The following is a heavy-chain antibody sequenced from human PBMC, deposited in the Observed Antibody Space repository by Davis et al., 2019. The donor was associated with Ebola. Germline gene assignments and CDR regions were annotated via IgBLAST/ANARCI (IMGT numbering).Heavy chain of an antibody. CDR3: ARGGIGAWLTCLDY. Sequence: SQTLSLTCAISGDSVSSNTAAWNWIRQSPSRGLEWLGRTYYRSKWFVDYAVSVKSRMTINSDTSKNQFSLKLSSVTAADTAVYYCARGGIGAWLTCLDYWGQGTLVTVSS. J-gene: IGHJ4*02. D-gene: IGHD3-22*01. CDR2: TYYRSKWFV. CDR1: GDSVSSNTAA. V-gene: IGHV6-1*01.